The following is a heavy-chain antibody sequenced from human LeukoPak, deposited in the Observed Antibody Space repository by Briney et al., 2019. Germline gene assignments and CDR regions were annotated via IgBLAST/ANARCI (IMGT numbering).Heavy chain of an antibody. CDR1: GGSISSSSYW. J-gene: IGHJ4*02. D-gene: IGHD3-22*01. Sequence: SETLSLTCTVSGGSISSSSYWWTWVRQPAGKGLEWIGEIHHSGSTNYSPSLKSRVTISVDNSRNQFSLGLSSVSAADTAVYYCARGIPGYFGTSGYYYEYWGQGTLVTVSS. V-gene: IGHV4-4*02. CDR2: IHHSGST. CDR3: ARGIPGYFGTSGYYYEY.